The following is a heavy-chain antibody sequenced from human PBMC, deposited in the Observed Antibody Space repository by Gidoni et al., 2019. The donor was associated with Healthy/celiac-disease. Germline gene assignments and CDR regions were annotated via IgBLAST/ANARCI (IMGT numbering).Heavy chain of an antibody. J-gene: IGHJ4*02. CDR2: IYYSGST. V-gene: IGHV4-39*01. CDR3: ARLVGALDYFDY. D-gene: IGHD1-26*01. Sequence: QLQLQESGPGLVKPSEPLSLTCTVSGGSISSSSYYWGWIRQPPGKGLEWIGSIYYSGSTYYNPSLKSRVTISVDTSKNQFSLKLSSVTAADTAVYYCARLVGALDYFDYWGQGTLVTVSS. CDR1: GGSISSSSYY.